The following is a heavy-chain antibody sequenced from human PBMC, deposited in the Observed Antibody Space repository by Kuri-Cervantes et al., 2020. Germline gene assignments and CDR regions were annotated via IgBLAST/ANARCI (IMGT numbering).Heavy chain of an antibody. D-gene: IGHD3-10*01. CDR2: IYSGGST. CDR3: ARGFWEGFGAPYYFDY. V-gene: IGHV3-53*01. J-gene: IGHJ4*02. CDR1: GFTVSSNY. Sequence: GESLKISCAASGFTVSSNYMSWVRQAPGKGLEWVSVIYSGGSTYYADSVKGRFTISRDNAKNSLYLQMNSLRAEDTAVYYCARGFWEGFGAPYYFDYWGQGTLVTVSS.